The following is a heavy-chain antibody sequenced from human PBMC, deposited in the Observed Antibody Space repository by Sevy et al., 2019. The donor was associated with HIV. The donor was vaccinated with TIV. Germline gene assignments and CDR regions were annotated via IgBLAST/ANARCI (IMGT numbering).Heavy chain of an antibody. CDR3: ARDGDGYSGILLQYYMDV. CDR2: ISYDGSNK. J-gene: IGHJ6*03. D-gene: IGHD5-12*01. V-gene: IGHV3-30-3*01. CDR1: GFTFSSYA. Sequence: GGSLRLSCAASGFTFSSYAMHWVRQAPGKGLEWVAVISYDGSNKYYADSVKGRFTISRDNSKNTLYLQMNSLRAKDTAVYYCARDGDGYSGILLQYYMDVWGKGTTVTVSS.